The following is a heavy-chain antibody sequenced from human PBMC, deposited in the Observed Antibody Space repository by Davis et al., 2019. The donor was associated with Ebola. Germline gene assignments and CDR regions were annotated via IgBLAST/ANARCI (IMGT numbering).Heavy chain of an antibody. D-gene: IGHD6-19*01. CDR1: GYTFTSYG. CDR2: ISGSGGST. CDR3: ARGSGWYREYYFDY. Sequence: SCKASGYTFTSYGISWVRQAPGKGLEWVSAISGSGGSTYYADSVKGRFTISRDNSKNTLYLQMNSLKPDDTALYYCARGSGWYREYYFDYWGLGTLVTVSS. V-gene: IGHV3-23*01. J-gene: IGHJ4*02.